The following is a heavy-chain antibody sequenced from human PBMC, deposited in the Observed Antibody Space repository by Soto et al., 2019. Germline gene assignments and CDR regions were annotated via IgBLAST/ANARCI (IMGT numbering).Heavy chain of an antibody. CDR3: VKDRLLWFGESDYTPYFDP. V-gene: IGHV3-64D*08. CDR2: ISSNGGIT. D-gene: IGHD3-10*01. J-gene: IGHJ5*02. CDR1: GFTFSSYA. Sequence: GGSLRLSCSASGFTFSSYAMHWVRQAPGKGLEYVSAISSNGGITYYVDSVKGRFTISRDNSKNTLYLQMSSLRAEDTAVYYCVKDRLLWFGESDYTPYFDPWGQGTLVTVSS.